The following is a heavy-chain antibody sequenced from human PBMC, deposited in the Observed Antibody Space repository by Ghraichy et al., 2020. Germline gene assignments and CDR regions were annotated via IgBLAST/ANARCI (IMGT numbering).Heavy chain of an antibody. CDR1: GGSISSGSYY. CDR3: ARSQLVLNYYYYMDV. D-gene: IGHD6-6*01. Sequence: SQTLSLTCTVSGGSISSGSYYWSWIRQPAGKGLEWIGRIYTSGSTNYNPSLKSRVTISVDTSKNQFSLKLSSVTAADTAVYYCARSQLVLNYYYYMDVWGKGTTVTVSS. V-gene: IGHV4-61*02. J-gene: IGHJ6*03. CDR2: IYTSGST.